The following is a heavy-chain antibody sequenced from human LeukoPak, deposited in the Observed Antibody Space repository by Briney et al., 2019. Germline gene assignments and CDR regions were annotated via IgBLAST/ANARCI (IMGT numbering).Heavy chain of an antibody. CDR3: ARLPPLRYFDWSPPRSIDY. J-gene: IGHJ4*02. V-gene: IGHV4-39*01. Sequence: PGGSLRLSCAASGFIFSNFPMHWVRQAPGKGLEWIGSIYYSGSTYYNPSLKSRVTISVDTSKNQFSLKLSSVTAADTAVYYCARLPPLRYFDWSPPRSIDYWGQGTLVTVSS. CDR1: GFIFSNFP. D-gene: IGHD3-9*01. CDR2: IYYSGST.